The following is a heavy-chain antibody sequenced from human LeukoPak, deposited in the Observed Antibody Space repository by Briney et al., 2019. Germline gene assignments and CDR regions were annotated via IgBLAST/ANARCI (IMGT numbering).Heavy chain of an antibody. J-gene: IGHJ3*02. D-gene: IGHD3-10*01. CDR1: GYTFSSYG. V-gene: IGHV1-18*01. CDR2: ISVYNGNT. Sequence: ASVKVSCKASGYTFSSYGINWVRQAPGQGLEWMGWISVYNGNTNYAQKLQDRVTMTTDTSTSTAYMELRSLRSDDTAVYYCAKNAYYYFGSGSPIRAFDIWGQGTMVTVSS. CDR3: AKNAYYYFGSGSPIRAFDI.